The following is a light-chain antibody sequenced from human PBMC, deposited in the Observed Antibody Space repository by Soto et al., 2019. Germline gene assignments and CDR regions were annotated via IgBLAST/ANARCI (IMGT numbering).Light chain of an antibody. Sequence: QSALTQPASVSGSPGQSITISCTGTSSDAGNYNFVSWYHQHPGKAPKVIIYEDSTRPSGVSNRISGSKSGNTASLTISGLHAEDEADYYCCSYAGSSTSWVFGGGTKLTAL. CDR2: EDS. V-gene: IGLV2-23*01. CDR1: SSDAGNYNF. J-gene: IGLJ3*02. CDR3: CSYAGSSTSWV.